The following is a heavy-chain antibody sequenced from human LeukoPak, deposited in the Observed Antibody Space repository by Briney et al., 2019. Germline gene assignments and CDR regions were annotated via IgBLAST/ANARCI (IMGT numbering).Heavy chain of an antibody. CDR3: ARARDIAVSYFGELLSSETYFDY. CDR2: IYSSGST. V-gene: IGHV4-4*07. CDR1: GDSISNYY. J-gene: IGHJ4*02. D-gene: IGHD3-10*01. Sequence: SETLSLTCSVSGDSISNYYWSWIRQPAGKGLEWIGRIYSSGSTDYNPSLKSRVSMSVDTSKNQFSLKLTSVTAADTAVYYCARARDIAVSYFGELLSSETYFDYWGQGTLVIVSS.